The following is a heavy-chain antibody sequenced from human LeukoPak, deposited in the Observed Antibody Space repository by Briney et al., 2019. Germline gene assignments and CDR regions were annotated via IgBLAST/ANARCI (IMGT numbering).Heavy chain of an antibody. J-gene: IGHJ3*02. CDR2: IYYSGST. D-gene: IGHD3-10*01. CDR1: GGSISSYY. CDR3: ARSLYYYGSDSFDI. Sequence: SKTLSLTCTVSGGSISSYYWNWIRQPPGKGLEWIGYIYYSGSTNYNPSLKSRVTISVDTSKNQFSLKLSSVTAADTAVYYCARSLYYYGSDSFDIWGQGTMVSVSS. V-gene: IGHV4-59*01.